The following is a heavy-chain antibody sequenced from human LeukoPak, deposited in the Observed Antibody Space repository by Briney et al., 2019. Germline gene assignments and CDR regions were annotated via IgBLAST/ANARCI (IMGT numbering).Heavy chain of an antibody. J-gene: IGHJ4*02. V-gene: IGHV4-39*07. CDR3: ARDTSKAAAAFDY. Sequence: SETLSLTCTVSGGSITSSSYYWGWIRQPPGKGLEWIGRIYTSGSTNYNPSLKSRVTISVDTSKNQFSLKLSSVTAADTAVYYCARDTSKAAAAFDYWGQGTLVTVSS. CDR2: IYTSGST. D-gene: IGHD6-13*01. CDR1: GGSITSSSYY.